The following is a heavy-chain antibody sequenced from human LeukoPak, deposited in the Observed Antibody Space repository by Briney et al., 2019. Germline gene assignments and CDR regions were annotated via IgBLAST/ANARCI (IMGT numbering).Heavy chain of an antibody. V-gene: IGHV3-66*01. CDR1: GFTVSSNY. CDR2: IYGGGST. CDR3: ARGGSIAARPIDY. D-gene: IGHD6-6*01. J-gene: IGHJ4*02. Sequence: GGSLRLSCAASGFTVSSNYMSWVRQAPGKGLEWVSVIYGGGSTYYADSVKGRFTISRDNSKNTLYLQMNSLRAEDTAVYYCARGGSIAARPIDYWGQGTLVTVST.